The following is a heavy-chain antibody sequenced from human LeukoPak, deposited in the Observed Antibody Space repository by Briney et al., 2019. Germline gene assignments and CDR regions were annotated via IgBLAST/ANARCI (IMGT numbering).Heavy chain of an antibody. Sequence: GGSLRLSCADSGFTFSSYSMHWVRQTPGKGLEWVAIISYDGSNIYYADSVKGRFTISRDNSKNTLYLQMNSLRAEDTAVYYCARAAIAARHFDYWGQGTLVTVSS. CDR2: ISYDGSNI. D-gene: IGHD6-6*01. V-gene: IGHV3-30*04. CDR1: GFTFSSYS. J-gene: IGHJ4*02. CDR3: ARAAIAARHFDY.